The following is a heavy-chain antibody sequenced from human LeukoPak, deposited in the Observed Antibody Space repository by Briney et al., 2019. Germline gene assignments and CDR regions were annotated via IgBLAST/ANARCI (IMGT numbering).Heavy chain of an antibody. CDR1: EDSFTRYW. CDR3: ATGSVIRGVIY. J-gene: IGHJ4*02. V-gene: IGHV5-51*01. CDR2: IYPGDSES. Sequence: GESLKISCKASEDSFTRYWIAWVRQMPGKGLEWMGIIYPGDSESRYSPSFQGQVSISADKSISTAYLQWSTLKASDTAIYYCATGSVIRGVIYWGQGTLVTVSS. D-gene: IGHD3-10*01.